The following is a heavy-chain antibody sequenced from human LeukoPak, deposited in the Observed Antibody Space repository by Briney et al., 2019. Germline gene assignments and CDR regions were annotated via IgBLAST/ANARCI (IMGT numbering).Heavy chain of an antibody. D-gene: IGHD2-21*02. V-gene: IGHV4-59*01. CDR2: VHYSGST. Sequence: ASETLSLTCIVSGDSITNYYWSWIRQPPGKGLEWIGCVHYSGSTNYNPSLKSRVTISVDTSKNQFSLKLSSVTAADTAVYYCARDDSLGDSGWTDAFDIWGQGTMVTVSS. CDR3: ARDDSLGDSGWTDAFDI. CDR1: GDSITNYY. J-gene: IGHJ3*02.